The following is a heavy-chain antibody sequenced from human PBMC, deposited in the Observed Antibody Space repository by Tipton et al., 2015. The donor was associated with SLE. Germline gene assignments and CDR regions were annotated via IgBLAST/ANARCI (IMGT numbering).Heavy chain of an antibody. Sequence: TLSLTCTVSGFSISSGYYWGWMRQSPGKGLEWIGSIYRSGSTYYTPSLRSRVTISLDTSMNQFSLKLSSVTAADTAVYYCARGRSWFDPWGQGTLVTVSS. CDR1: GFSISSGYY. V-gene: IGHV4-38-2*02. CDR2: IYRSGST. J-gene: IGHJ5*02. CDR3: ARGRSWFDP.